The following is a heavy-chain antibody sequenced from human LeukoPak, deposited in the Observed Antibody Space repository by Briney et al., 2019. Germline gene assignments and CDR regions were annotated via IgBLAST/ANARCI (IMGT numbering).Heavy chain of an antibody. J-gene: IGHJ4*02. Sequence: GGSLRLSCAASGFTVSSNYMSWVRQAPGKGLEWVSVIYSGGSTYYADSVKGRFTISRHNSKNTLYLQMNSLRAEDTAVYYCARSDFWSSYYGFDYWGQGTLVTVSS. CDR2: IYSGGST. V-gene: IGHV3-53*04. CDR3: ARSDFWSSYYGFDY. D-gene: IGHD3-3*01. CDR1: GFTVSSNY.